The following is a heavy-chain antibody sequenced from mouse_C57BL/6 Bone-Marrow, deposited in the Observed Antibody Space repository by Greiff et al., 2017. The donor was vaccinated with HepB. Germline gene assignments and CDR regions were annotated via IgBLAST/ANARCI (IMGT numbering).Heavy chain of an antibody. J-gene: IGHJ2*01. D-gene: IGHD4-1*01. CDR2: IYPGSGNT. CDR3: ARRSNWDDRGYFDY. V-gene: IGHV1-66*01. CDR1: GYSFTSYY. Sequence: QVQLQESGPELVKPGASVKISCKASGYSFTSYYIHWVKQRPGQGLEWIGWIYPGSGNTKYNEKFKGKATLTADTSSSTAYMQLSSLTSEDSAVYYCARRSNWDDRGYFDYWGQGTTLTVSS.